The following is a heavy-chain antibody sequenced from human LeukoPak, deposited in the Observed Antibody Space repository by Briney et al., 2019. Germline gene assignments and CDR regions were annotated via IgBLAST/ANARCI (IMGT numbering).Heavy chain of an antibody. Sequence: SETLSLTCAVYGGSFSGYYWSWIRQPPGKGLEWIGEINHSGSTNYNPSLKSRVTISVDTSKNQFSLKLSSVTAADTAVYYCARRPMYYYGSGSYYPPRTYYYYGMDVWGQGTTVTVSS. CDR3: ARRPMYYYGSGSYYPPRTYYYYGMDV. J-gene: IGHJ6*02. CDR2: INHSGST. D-gene: IGHD3-10*01. V-gene: IGHV4-34*01. CDR1: GGSFSGYY.